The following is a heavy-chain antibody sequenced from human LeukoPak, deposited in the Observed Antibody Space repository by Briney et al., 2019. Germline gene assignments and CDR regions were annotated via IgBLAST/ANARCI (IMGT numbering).Heavy chain of an antibody. Sequence: GGSLRLSCAASGFTYSSYAMSWVRQAPGKGLEWVSAISGSGGSTYYADSVKGRFTISRDNSKNTLYLQMNSLRAEDTAVYYCARLQATVTSNWFDPWGQGTLVTVSS. V-gene: IGHV3-23*01. D-gene: IGHD4-17*01. CDR3: ARLQATVTSNWFDP. J-gene: IGHJ5*02. CDR1: GFTYSSYA. CDR2: ISGSGGST.